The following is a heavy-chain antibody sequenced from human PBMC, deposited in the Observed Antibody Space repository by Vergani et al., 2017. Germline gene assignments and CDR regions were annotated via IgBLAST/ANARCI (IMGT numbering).Heavy chain of an antibody. CDR1: GFTFSSYA. D-gene: IGHD2-2*01. J-gene: IGHJ6*02. CDR2: ISGSGGST. CDR3: AKDLYCSSTSCYSPDYYYGMDV. Sequence: EVQLLESGGGLVQPGGSLRLSCASSGFTFSSYAMSWVRQAPGKGLDLVSAISGSGGSTYYADSVKGRFTISRDNSKNTLYLQINSLRAEDTAVYYCAKDLYCSSTSCYSPDYYYGMDVWGQGTTVTVSS. V-gene: IGHV3-23*01.